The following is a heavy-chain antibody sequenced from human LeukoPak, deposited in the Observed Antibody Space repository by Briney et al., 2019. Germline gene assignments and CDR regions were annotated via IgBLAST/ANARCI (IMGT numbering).Heavy chain of an antibody. Sequence: PGGSLRLSCAASGFTFSSYAMNWVRQAPGKGLEWVSGTGSTGVSTFYADSVKGRFTVSRDNSKNTLSLQMNSLRAEDTAVYYCAKCTRGWFEDYWGQGTLVTVSS. CDR3: AKCTRGWFEDY. CDR2: TGSTGVST. J-gene: IGHJ4*02. V-gene: IGHV3-23*01. CDR1: GFTFSSYA. D-gene: IGHD6-19*01.